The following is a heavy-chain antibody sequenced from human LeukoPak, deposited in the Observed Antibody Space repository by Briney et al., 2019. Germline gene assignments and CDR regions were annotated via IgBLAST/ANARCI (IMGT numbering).Heavy chain of an antibody. CDR2: ISAYNGNT. CDR1: GYTFTSYG. J-gene: IGHJ5*02. Sequence: GASVKVSCTASGYTFTSYGISWVRQAPGQGLEWMGWISAYNGNTNYAQKLQGRVTMTTDTSTSTAYMELRSLRSDDTAVYYCARENLDSNYGLLIDPWGQGTLVTVSS. D-gene: IGHD4-4*01. CDR3: ARENLDSNYGLLIDP. V-gene: IGHV1-18*01.